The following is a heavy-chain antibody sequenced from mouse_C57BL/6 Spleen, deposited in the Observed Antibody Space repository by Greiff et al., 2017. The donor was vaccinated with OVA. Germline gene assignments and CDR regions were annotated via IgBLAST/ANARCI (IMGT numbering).Heavy chain of an antibody. J-gene: IGHJ3*01. CDR3: ARSGDYPPFAY. CDR2: INPGSGGT. Sequence: QVQLQQSGAELVRPGTSVKVSCKASGYAFTNYLIEWVKQRPGQGLEWIGVINPGSGGTNYNGRFKGKATLTADKSSSTAYMQLSSLTSEDSAVYFWARSGDYPPFAYWGQVTLVTVAA. V-gene: IGHV1-54*01. D-gene: IGHD2-4*01. CDR1: GYAFTNYL.